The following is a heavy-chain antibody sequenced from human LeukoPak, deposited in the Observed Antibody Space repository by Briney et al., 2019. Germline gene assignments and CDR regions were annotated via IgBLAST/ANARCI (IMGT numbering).Heavy chain of an antibody. Sequence: GGSLRLSCAASGFTFDDYAMPWVRQAPGKGLEWVSGISWNSGSIGYADFVKGRFTISRDNAKNSLYLQMNSLRAEDTALYYCARDISTEPLYDAFDIWGQGTMVTVSS. CDR1: GFTFDDYA. J-gene: IGHJ3*02. CDR2: ISWNSGSI. D-gene: IGHD6-13*01. V-gene: IGHV3-9*01. CDR3: ARDISTEPLYDAFDI.